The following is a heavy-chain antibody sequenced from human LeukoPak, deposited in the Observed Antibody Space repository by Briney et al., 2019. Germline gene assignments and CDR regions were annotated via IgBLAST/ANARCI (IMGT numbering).Heavy chain of an antibody. V-gene: IGHV4-59*08. Sequence: SETLSLTCTVSSASISNYHWTSIRQPPGKGLEWIGYINYSGSTNYNPSLKSRVTISIDTSKNQFSLKLTSVTAADTAVHYWARGRLLTWDYLGQGALVTVSS. CDR2: INYSGST. D-gene: IGHD4/OR15-4a*01. J-gene: IGHJ4*02. CDR1: SASISNYH. CDR3: ARGRLLTWDY.